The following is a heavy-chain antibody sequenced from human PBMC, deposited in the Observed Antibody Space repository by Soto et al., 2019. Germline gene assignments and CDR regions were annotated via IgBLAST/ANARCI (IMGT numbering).Heavy chain of an antibody. CDR2: IYSGGST. J-gene: IGHJ3*02. CDR3: ARDRSTIYAFDI. CDR1: GFTVSSNY. V-gene: IGHV3-66*01. Sequence: EVQLVESGGGLVQPGGSLRLSCAASGFTVSSNYMSWVRQAPGKGLEWVSVIYSGGSTYYEDSVKGRFTISRDNSKNTLYLQMNSLRAEDTAVYYCARDRSTIYAFDIWGQGTMVTVSS. D-gene: IGHD3-3*01.